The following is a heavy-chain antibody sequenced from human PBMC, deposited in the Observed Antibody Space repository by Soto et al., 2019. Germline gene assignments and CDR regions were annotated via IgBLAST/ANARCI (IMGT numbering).Heavy chain of an antibody. V-gene: IGHV4-30-2*01. CDR2: IYLIGST. CDR3: ARGESRHQRDY. D-gene: IGHD6-25*01. Sequence: SETLSLTCAVSGGSISSGDYSWSWIRQPPGKGLEWIGYIYLIGSTYYSPSLKSRVTISIDRSKNQFSLNLSSVTAADTAVYYCARGESRHQRDYWGQGTLVTVSS. J-gene: IGHJ4*02. CDR1: GGSISSGDYS.